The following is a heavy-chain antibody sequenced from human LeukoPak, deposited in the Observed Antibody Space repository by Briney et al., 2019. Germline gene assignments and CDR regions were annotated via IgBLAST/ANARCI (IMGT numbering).Heavy chain of an antibody. D-gene: IGHD3-3*01. CDR1: GYTFTGYD. CDR2: MNPNSGNT. V-gene: IGHV1-8*01. J-gene: IGHJ6*02. Sequence: GASVKVSCKASGYTFTGYDINWVRQATGQGLEWMGWMNPNSGNTGYAQKFQGRVTMTRSTSISTAYMELSSLRSEDTAVYYCARAFGFFGVVIIPPYYYGMDVWGQGTTVTVSS. CDR3: ARAFGFFGVVIIPPYYYGMDV.